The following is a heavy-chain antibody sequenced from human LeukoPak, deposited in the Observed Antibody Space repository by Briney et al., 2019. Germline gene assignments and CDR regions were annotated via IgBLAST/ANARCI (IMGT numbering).Heavy chain of an antibody. CDR2: IYYSGST. CDR1: GGSISSYY. J-gene: IGHJ4*02. V-gene: IGHV4-59*01. Sequence: SETLSLTCTVSGGSISSYYWSWIRQPPGKGLEWIGYIYYSGSTNYNPSLKSRVTISVDTSKNQFSLKLSSVAAADTAVYYCASNYGDYPYYFDYWGQGTLVTVSS. D-gene: IGHD4-17*01. CDR3: ASNYGDYPYYFDY.